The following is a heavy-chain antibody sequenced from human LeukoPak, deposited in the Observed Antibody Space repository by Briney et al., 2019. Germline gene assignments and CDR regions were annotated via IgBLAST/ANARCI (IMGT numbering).Heavy chain of an antibody. J-gene: IGHJ5*02. CDR2: IIPMFGTA. CDR3: ARGRWVNTVTDWFDP. V-gene: IGHV1-69*13. CDR1: GGTFSTYA. D-gene: IGHD4-17*01. Sequence: SVKVSCKASGGTFSTYAISRVRQAPGQGLEWMGGIIPMFGTADYAQKFQGRVTITADESTSTVYMELSSLRSEDTAVYYCARGRWVNTVTDWFDPWGQGSLVTVSS.